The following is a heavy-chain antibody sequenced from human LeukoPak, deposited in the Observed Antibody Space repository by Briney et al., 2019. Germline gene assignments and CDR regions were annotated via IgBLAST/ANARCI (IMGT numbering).Heavy chain of an antibody. J-gene: IGHJ6*04. CDR3: AKERGHPLPNYHLDV. V-gene: IGHV3-23*01. D-gene: IGHD4/OR15-4a*01. CDR1: GFTFSSYA. Sequence: PGGSLRLSCAASGFTFSSYAMSWVRQAPGKGLEWVSTIVDTGDGTFYADSVRGRFTISRDSSKNTLYLQMNSLRADDTAVYYCAKERGHPLPNYHLDVWGKETTVTVSS. CDR2: IVDTGDGT.